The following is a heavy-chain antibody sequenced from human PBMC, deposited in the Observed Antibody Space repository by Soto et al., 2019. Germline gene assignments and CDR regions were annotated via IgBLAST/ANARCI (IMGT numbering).Heavy chain of an antibody. CDR3: ARVERGTATTVVDAFDI. D-gene: IGHD1-1*01. J-gene: IGHJ3*02. Sequence: SETLSLTCTVSGGSISSYYWSWIRQHPGKGLEWIGEMSHSGGTHYNPSLKSRVTISVDTSKNQFSLKMSSVTAADTALYYCARVERGTATTVVDAFDIWGPGTMVTVSS. CDR2: MSHSGGT. V-gene: IGHV4-34*01. CDR1: GGSISSYY.